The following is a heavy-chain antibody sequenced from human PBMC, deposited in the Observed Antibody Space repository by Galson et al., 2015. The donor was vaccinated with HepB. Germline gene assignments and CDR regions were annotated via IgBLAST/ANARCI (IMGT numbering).Heavy chain of an antibody. CDR1: GFTFDDYA. V-gene: IGHV3-9*01. CDR2: ISWNSGSI. D-gene: IGHD3-3*01. CDR3: AKDGFLRGYYPYYYYYYMDV. J-gene: IGHJ6*03. Sequence: SLRLSCAASGFTFDDYAMHWVRQAPGKGLEWVSGISWNSGSIGYAYSVKGRFTISRDNAKNSLYLQMNSLRAEDTALYYCAKDGFLRGYYPYYYYYYMDVWGKGTTVTVSS.